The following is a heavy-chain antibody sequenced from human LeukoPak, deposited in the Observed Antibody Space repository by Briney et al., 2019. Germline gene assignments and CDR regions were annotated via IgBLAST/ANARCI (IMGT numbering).Heavy chain of an antibody. V-gene: IGHV1-8*01. CDR3: ARAHIVTTITDYYYMDV. J-gene: IGHJ6*03. Sequence: ASAKVSCKASGYTFTSYDINWVRQATGQGLEWMGWMNPNSGNTGYVQRFQGRVTMTRNTSMSTAYMELSSLRSEDTAVYYCARAHIVTTITDYYYMDVWGKGTTVTVSS. D-gene: IGHD5-12*01. CDR2: MNPNSGNT. CDR1: GYTFTSYD.